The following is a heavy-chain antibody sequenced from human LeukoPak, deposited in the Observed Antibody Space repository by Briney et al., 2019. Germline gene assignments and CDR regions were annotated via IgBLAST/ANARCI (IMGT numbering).Heavy chain of an antibody. J-gene: IGHJ4*02. Sequence: PGGSLRLSCAASGFTFSSYWMSWVRQAPGKGLEWVAFIRYDGNEKFYTDSVKGRFTISRDNSKNTLYLQMNRLRTEDTAVCYCTTKGYTYASYWGQGTLVTVSS. V-gene: IGHV3-30*02. D-gene: IGHD5-18*01. CDR1: GFTFSSYW. CDR3: TTKGYTYASY. CDR2: IRYDGNEK.